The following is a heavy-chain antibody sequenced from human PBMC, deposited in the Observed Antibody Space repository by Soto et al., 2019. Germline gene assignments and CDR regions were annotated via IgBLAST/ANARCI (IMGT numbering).Heavy chain of an antibody. V-gene: IGHV4-34*01. J-gene: IGHJ4*02. CDR2: INHSGST. Sequence: SETLSLTCAVYGGSFSGYDWSWIRQPPGKGLEWIGEINHSGSTNYNPSLKSRVTISVDTSKNQFSLKLSSVTAADTAVYYCARVLRAVFGVVINDYWGQGTLVTVSS. CDR1: GGSFSGYD. CDR3: ARVLRAVFGVVINDY. D-gene: IGHD3-3*01.